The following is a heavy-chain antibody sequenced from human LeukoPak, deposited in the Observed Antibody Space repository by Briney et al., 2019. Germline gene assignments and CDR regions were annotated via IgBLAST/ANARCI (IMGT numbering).Heavy chain of an antibody. V-gene: IGHV1-2*02. CDR3: ARKYDILTGYDNRFDP. J-gene: IGHJ5*02. CDR2: LNPQTGDT. Sequence: ASVKVSCKASGYAFSAYYMHWVRQAPGQGLEWMGWLNPQTGDTHFAQKFQGRVTMTGNTSISTGYMELSSLRSVDTAVYFFARKYDILTGYDNRFDPWGQGTLVTVSS. D-gene: IGHD3-9*01. CDR1: GYAFSAYY.